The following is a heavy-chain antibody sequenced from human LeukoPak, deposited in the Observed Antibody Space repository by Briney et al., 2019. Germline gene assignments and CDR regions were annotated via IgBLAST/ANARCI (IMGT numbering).Heavy chain of an antibody. CDR3: VRFTMVRGVIICVFDY. J-gene: IGHJ4*02. D-gene: IGHD3-10*01. CDR1: GGSFSGYY. CDR2: INHSGST. V-gene: IGHV4-34*01. Sequence: PSETLSLTCAVYGGSFSGYYWSWIRQPPGKGLEWIGEINHSGSTNYNPSLKSRVTISVDTSKNQFSLKLSSVTAAGRGVYYCVRFTMVRGVIICVFDYWGQGTVVTVS.